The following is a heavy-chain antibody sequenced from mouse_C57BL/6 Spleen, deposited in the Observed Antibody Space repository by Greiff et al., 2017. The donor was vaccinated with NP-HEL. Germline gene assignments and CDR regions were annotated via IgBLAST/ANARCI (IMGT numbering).Heavy chain of an antibody. CDR2: IHPNSGST. D-gene: IGHD1-1*01. CDR3: ARGGVNHYGSSGAMDY. V-gene: IGHV1-64*01. Sequence: QVQLQQPGAELVKPGASVKLSCKASGYTFTSYWMHWVKQRPGQGLEWIGMIHPNSGSTNYNEKFKSKATLTVDKSSSTAYMQLSSLTSEDSAVYYCARGGVNHYGSSGAMDYWGQGTSVTVSS. CDR1: GYTFTSYW. J-gene: IGHJ4*01.